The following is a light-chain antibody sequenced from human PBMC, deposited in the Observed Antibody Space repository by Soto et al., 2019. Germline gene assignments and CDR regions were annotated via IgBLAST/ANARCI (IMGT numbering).Light chain of an antibody. CDR2: AAS. J-gene: IGKJ1*01. V-gene: IGKV1-27*01. CDR1: QGIIDY. CDR3: QKYETAPQT. Sequence: DIQMTQSPSSLSASVGDTVTITCRSSQGIIDYLAWYQQRPGKVPKLLIYAASTLQTGVPSRFSGSGAGTDFTLTISSLQPEDVATYYCQKYETAPQTFGQGNRVEIK.